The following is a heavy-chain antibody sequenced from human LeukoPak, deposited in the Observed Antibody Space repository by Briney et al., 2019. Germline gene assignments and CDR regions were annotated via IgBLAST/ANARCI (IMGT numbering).Heavy chain of an antibody. J-gene: IGHJ4*02. CDR2: IYTSGTT. V-gene: IGHV4-4*07. CDR3: ARAPAGCGGTCAFDY. CDR1: GASMRKAF. Sequence: SVTLSLTCTVSGASMRKAFWRWIRQPAGKGLEWIGRIYTSGTTNYNPSLKSRVTLSVDTSNNQFSLKLPSVTAADTALYYCARAPAGCGGTCAFDYWGQGTLVTVSS. D-gene: IGHD2-15*01.